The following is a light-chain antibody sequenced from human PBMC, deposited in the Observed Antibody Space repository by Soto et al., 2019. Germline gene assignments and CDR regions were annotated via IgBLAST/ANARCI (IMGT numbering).Light chain of an antibody. J-gene: IGKJ2*01. CDR1: QGNNTF. Sequence: IQLTQSPSSLSAPVGDRVSISCRASQGNNTFVAWYQQKSGKAPKLLIYGASTLQSGVPSRFSGSGSGTEFTLTISGLQPEDFATYYCQQITARRFSFGQGTKLDIK. CDR3: QQITARRFS. V-gene: IGKV1-9*01. CDR2: GAS.